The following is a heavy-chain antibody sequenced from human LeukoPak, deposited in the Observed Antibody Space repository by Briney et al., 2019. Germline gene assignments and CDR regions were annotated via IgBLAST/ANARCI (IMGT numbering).Heavy chain of an antibody. Sequence: ASVKVSCKASGYTFTGYYMHWVRQAPGQGLEWMGWINPNSGGTNYAQKFQGRVTITRDTSISTAYMELSRLRSDDTAVYYCASSGSYYSMPDAFDIWGQGTMVTVSS. CDR2: INPNSGGT. V-gene: IGHV1-2*02. CDR1: GYTFTGYY. D-gene: IGHD1-26*01. CDR3: ASSGSYYSMPDAFDI. J-gene: IGHJ3*02.